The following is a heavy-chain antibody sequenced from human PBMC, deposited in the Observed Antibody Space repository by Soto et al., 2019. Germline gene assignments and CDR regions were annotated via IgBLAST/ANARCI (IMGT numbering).Heavy chain of an antibody. J-gene: IGHJ6*04. V-gene: IGHV3-13*01. CDR3: ARATQLDV. CDR1: GFAFSSYE. Sequence: GWSLRLSYAASGFAFSSYEMHWVRQATGKGLEWVSAIGTAGDTYYPGSVKGRFTISRENAKNSLYLQMNSLRAGDTAVYYCARATQLDVWGKGTTVTVSS. CDR2: IGTAGDT.